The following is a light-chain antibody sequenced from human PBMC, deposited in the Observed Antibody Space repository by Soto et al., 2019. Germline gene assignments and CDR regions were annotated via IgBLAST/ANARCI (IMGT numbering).Light chain of an antibody. CDR1: SSDVGSYNR. J-gene: IGLJ1*01. V-gene: IGLV2-18*02. CDR3: SSFTTSSTYV. Sequence: QSVLPQPPSVSGSPGQSVPISCSGTSSDVGSYNRVSWYQQPPGTAPKLMIYDVSNRPSGVPDRFSGSKSGNTASLTISGLQAEDEADYYCSSFTTSSTYVFGTGTKVTVL. CDR2: DVS.